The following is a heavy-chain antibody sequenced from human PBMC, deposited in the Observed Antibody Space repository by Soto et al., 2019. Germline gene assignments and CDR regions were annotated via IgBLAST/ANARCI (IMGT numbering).Heavy chain of an antibody. CDR2: TYYRSKWYN. Sequence: SQTLSLTCAISGDSVSSNSAAWNWIRQSPSRGPEWLGRTYYRSKWYNDYAVSVKSRITINPDTSKNQFSLQLNSVTPEDTAVYYCARDPPRDFWSGYFPYGMDVWGQGTTVTVS. J-gene: IGHJ6*02. V-gene: IGHV6-1*01. CDR3: ARDPPRDFWSGYFPYGMDV. CDR1: GDSVSSNSAA. D-gene: IGHD3-3*01.